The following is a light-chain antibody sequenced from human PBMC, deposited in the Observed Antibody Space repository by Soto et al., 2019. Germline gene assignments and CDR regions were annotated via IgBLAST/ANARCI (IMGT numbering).Light chain of an antibody. Sequence: QSALTQPASVSGSPGQSITISCTGTSSDFGGYNYVSWYQQHPGKAPKLMIYEVSNRPSGVSTRFSGSKSGNTASLTISGLQAEDEADYYCNSWGVFGGGTKLTVL. J-gene: IGLJ2*01. CDR2: EVS. CDR1: SSDFGGYNY. V-gene: IGLV2-14*01. CDR3: NSWGV.